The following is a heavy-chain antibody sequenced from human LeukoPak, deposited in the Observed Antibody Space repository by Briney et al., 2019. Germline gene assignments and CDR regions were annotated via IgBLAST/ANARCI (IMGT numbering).Heavy chain of an antibody. J-gene: IGHJ4*02. Sequence: SVKVSCKASGGTFSSYAISWVRQAPGQGLEWMGGIIPIFGTANYAQKFQGRVTITTDESSSTAYMELSSLRSEDTAVYYCARGRDGYNYFGIYYFDYWGQGTLVTVSS. V-gene: IGHV1-69*05. CDR1: GGTFSSYA. D-gene: IGHD5-24*01. CDR3: ARGRDGYNYFGIYYFDY. CDR2: IIPIFGTA.